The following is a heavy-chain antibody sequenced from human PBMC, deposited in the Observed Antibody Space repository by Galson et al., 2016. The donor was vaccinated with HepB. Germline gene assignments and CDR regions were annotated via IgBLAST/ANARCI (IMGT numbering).Heavy chain of an antibody. Sequence: SVKVSCKASGYTFTSYYMHWVRQAPGQGLEWMGIINPSGGSTSYAQKFQGRVTMTRDTSTSTVYMELSSLSTEDTAVYFCARDQEYDSGGFYFLESWGQGTLVTVSA. CDR1: GYTFTSYY. CDR3: ARDQEYDSGGFYFLES. J-gene: IGHJ4*02. D-gene: IGHD3-22*01. CDR2: INPSGGST. V-gene: IGHV1-46*01.